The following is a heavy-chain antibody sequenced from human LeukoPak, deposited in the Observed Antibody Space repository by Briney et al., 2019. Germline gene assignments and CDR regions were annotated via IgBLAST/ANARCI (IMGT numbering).Heavy chain of an antibody. CDR2: INHSGST. J-gene: IGHJ4*02. CDR1: GGSFSGYY. CDR3: ARGSVDYDFWSGYYTR. D-gene: IGHD3-3*01. Sequence: SETLSLTCAVYGGSFSGYYWSWIRQPPGKGLEWIGEINHSGSTNYNPSLKSRVTISVDTSNNQFSLKLSSVTAADTAVYYCARGSVDYDFWSGYYTRWGQGTLVTASS. V-gene: IGHV4-34*01.